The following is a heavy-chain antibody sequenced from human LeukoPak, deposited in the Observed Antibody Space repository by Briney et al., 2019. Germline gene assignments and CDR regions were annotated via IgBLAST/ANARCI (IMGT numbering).Heavy chain of an antibody. CDR2: INSDGSST. Sequence: PGGSLRLSCAVSGFTFSSYWMHWVRQAPGKGLVWVSRINSDGSSTSYADSVKSRFTISRDNAKNTLYLQMNSLRAEDTAVYYCARVRASYCSGGSCYPTDYYYGMDVWGQGTTVTVSS. V-gene: IGHV3-74*01. J-gene: IGHJ6*02. CDR1: GFTFSSYW. D-gene: IGHD2-15*01. CDR3: ARVRASYCSGGSCYPTDYYYGMDV.